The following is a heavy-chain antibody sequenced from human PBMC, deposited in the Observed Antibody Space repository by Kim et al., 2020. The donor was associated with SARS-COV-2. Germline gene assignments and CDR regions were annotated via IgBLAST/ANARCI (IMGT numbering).Heavy chain of an antibody. J-gene: IGHJ3*01. CDR2: LYYASNT. CDR3: ARVSFAAFDF. Sequence: SETLSLTCTVSGGSVSSHANYWSWIRQPPGKGLEWIGYLYYASNTNYNPSLRGRVTISPDASKNQFSLRLTSVTAADTAVYFCARVSFAAFDFWGQGT. D-gene: IGHD3-3*01. CDR1: GGSVSSHANY. V-gene: IGHV4-61*08.